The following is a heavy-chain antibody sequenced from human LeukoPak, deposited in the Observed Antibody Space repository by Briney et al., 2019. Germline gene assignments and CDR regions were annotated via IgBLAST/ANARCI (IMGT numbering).Heavy chain of an antibody. Sequence: GESLKISCKGSGYSFTNYWIGWVRQMPGKGLEWMGIIYPGDSDTRYSPSFQGQVAISDDKSITTAYLQWSSLKASDTAIYYCARRGNGYNFDYWGQGTLVTVSS. CDR3: ARRGNGYNFDY. V-gene: IGHV5-51*01. D-gene: IGHD5-24*01. J-gene: IGHJ4*02. CDR1: GYSFTNYW. CDR2: IYPGDSDT.